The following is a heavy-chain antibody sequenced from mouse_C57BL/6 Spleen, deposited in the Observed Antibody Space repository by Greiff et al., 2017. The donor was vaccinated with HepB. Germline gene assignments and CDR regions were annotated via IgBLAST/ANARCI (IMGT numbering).Heavy chain of an antibody. Sequence: QVQLQQSGAELVRPGASVKLSCKASGYTFTDYYINWVKQRPGQGLEWIARIYPGSGNTYYNEKFKGKATLTAEKSSSTAYMQLSSLTSEDSAVYFCARGGSSPFAYWGQGTLVTVSA. CDR3: ARGGSSPFAY. D-gene: IGHD1-1*01. CDR1: GYTFTDYY. J-gene: IGHJ3*01. CDR2: IYPGSGNT. V-gene: IGHV1-76*01.